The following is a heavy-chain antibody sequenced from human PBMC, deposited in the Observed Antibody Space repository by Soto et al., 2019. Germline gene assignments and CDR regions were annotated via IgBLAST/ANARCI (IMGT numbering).Heavy chain of an antibody. CDR3: ARGDYYYYGMDV. J-gene: IGHJ6*02. CDR2: IYYSGNT. V-gene: IGHV4-39*07. Sequence: SETLSLTCTVSGGSISSSSYYWGWIRQPPGKGLEWIGSIYYSGNTYYNPSLKSRVTISVDTSKNQFSLKLSSVTAADTAVYYCARGDYYYYGMDVWGQGTTVTVSS. CDR1: GGSISSSSYY.